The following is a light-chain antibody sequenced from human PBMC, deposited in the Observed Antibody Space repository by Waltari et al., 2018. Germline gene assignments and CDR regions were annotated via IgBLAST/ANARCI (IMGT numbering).Light chain of an antibody. J-gene: IGKJ1*01. Sequence: EMVITRSPSTLSSCPGERGTLSCRASQSVRRTLAWYQQKPGQAPKLLIYGASIRATGIPDRFSGSGSGTDFSLTISSLEPEDFAIYFCQHYVRLPVTFGQGTKVEIK. V-gene: IGKV3-20*01. CDR1: QSVRRT. CDR2: GAS. CDR3: QHYVRLPVT.